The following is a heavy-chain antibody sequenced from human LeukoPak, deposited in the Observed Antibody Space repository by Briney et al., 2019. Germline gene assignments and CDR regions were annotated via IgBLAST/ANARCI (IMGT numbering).Heavy chain of an antibody. CDR3: ARDQRYAFDY. CDR1: GFTFSNYA. CDR2: IRTSTEGANYA. D-gene: IGHD3-9*01. V-gene: IGHV3-48*02. J-gene: IGHJ4*02. Sequence: GGSLRLSCAASGFTFSNYAMNWVRRAPGKGLEWVSNIRTSTEGANYAIYADSVKGRVTFSRDDAKNTLYLHMHSLRDDDTAVYYCARDQRYAFDYWGQGILVTVSS.